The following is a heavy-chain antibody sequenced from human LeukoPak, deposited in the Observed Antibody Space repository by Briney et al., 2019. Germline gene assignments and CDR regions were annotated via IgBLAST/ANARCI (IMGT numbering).Heavy chain of an antibody. D-gene: IGHD3-22*01. CDR2: IYSGGTA. V-gene: IGHV3-66*01. CDR1: GFTVNNIY. J-gene: IGHJ4*02. Sequence: PGGSLRLSCAASGFTVNNIYMTWVRQAPGKGLEWVSVIYSGGTADYADSVKGRFTISRDNSKNTVYLQMNSLRAEDTAVYYCAKDATMIVVVIIDYWGQGTLVTVSS. CDR3: AKDATMIVVVIIDY.